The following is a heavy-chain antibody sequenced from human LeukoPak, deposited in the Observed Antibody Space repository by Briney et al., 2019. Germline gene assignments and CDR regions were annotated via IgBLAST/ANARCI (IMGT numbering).Heavy chain of an antibody. V-gene: IGHV1-18*01. CDR2: INTYSGNT. CDR1: GYSFTTYG. CDR3: ARRRDDYIVAP. Sequence: ASVKVSCKASGYSFTTYGISWARQAPGQGLEWMGWINTYSGNTNYAQKFQGRVTMTTDTSTSTACMELRSLRSDDTAVYYCARRRDDYIVAPWGQGTLVTVSS. D-gene: IGHD5-24*01. J-gene: IGHJ5*02.